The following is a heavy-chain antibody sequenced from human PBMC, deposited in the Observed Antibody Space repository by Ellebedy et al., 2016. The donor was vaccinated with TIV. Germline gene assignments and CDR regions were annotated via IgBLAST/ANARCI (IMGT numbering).Heavy chain of an antibody. J-gene: IGHJ6*02. CDR2: ISYDGSKK. D-gene: IGHD1-26*01. Sequence: GGSLRLFXAASGFTFSSYAMHWVRQAPGKGLEWVAVISYDGSKKYYADSVKGRFTISRDNSKNTLYLQMNSLRAEDTAVYYCARDGYRGSYSGDYYYYGMDVWGQGTTVTVSS. V-gene: IGHV3-30-3*01. CDR1: GFTFSSYA. CDR3: ARDGYRGSYSGDYYYYGMDV.